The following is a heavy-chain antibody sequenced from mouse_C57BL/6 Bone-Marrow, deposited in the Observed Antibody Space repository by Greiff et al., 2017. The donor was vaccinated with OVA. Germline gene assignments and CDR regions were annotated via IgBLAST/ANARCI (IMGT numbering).Heavy chain of an antibody. J-gene: IGHJ3*01. V-gene: IGHV5-9-1*02. Sequence: EVKVVESGEGLVKPGGSLKLSCAASGFTFSSYAMSWVRQTPEKRLEWVAYISSGGDYIYYADTVKGRFTISRDNARNTLYLQMSSLKSEDTAMYYCTRRGSYYSNYEFAYWGQGTLVTVSA. CDR3: TRRGSYYSNYEFAY. D-gene: IGHD2-5*01. CDR1: GFTFSSYA. CDR2: ISSGGDYI.